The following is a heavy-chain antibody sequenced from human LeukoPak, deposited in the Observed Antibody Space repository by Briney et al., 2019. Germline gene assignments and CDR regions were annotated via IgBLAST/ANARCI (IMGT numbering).Heavy chain of an antibody. CDR3: ARGASFWAAFDI. Sequence: SETLSLTCTVSGGSISSYYWSWIRQPPGKGLEWIGYIYYSGSTNYNPSLKSRVTISVDTSKNQFSLKLSSVTAADTAVYYCARGASFWAAFDIWGQGTMVTVSS. V-gene: IGHV4-59*01. CDR2: IYYSGST. D-gene: IGHD1-26*01. J-gene: IGHJ3*02. CDR1: GGSISSYY.